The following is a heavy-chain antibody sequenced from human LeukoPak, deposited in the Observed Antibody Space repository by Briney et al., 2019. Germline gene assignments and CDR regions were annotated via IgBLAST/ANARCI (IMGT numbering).Heavy chain of an antibody. CDR1: GFTFRNYW. D-gene: IGHD2-2*01. J-gene: IGHJ6*03. CDR3: ARVGTTNYYFYYMDV. CDR2: VSSSGGTI. V-gene: IGHV3-48*04. Sequence: GGSLRLSCAASGFTFRNYWMGWVRQAPGKGLEWVSYVSSSGGTIYYADSVKGRFTISRDNAKNSLYLQMNSLRAEDTAVYYCARVGTTNYYFYYMDVWGKGTTVTVSS.